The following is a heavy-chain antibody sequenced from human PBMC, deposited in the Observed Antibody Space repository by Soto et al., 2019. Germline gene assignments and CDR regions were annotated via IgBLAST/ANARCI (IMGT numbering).Heavy chain of an antibody. D-gene: IGHD6-19*01. CDR1: GGSFSDYY. V-gene: IGHV4-34*01. CDR3: VRQWLVYFDY. J-gene: IGHJ4*02. CDR2: INHSGST. Sequence: SETLSLTCGVHGGSFSDYYWSWIRQPPGKGLEWIGEINHSGSTNYNPSLKSRVTISGDTSKNQFSLKLRSLTAADTAVYYCVRQWLVYFDYWGQGSLVTVSS.